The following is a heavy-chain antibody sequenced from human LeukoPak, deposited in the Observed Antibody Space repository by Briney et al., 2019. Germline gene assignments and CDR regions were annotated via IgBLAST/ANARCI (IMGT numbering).Heavy chain of an antibody. Sequence: ASVNVSCKVSGYTLTELSIHWVRQAAGKGLEWMGGFDPEDGETIYAQKFQGRVTMTEDTPTDTAYMELSSLRSEDTAVYYCATSPRDNSGYYYYYFDYWGQGTLVTVSS. CDR3: ATSPRDNSGYYYYYFDY. CDR2: FDPEDGET. J-gene: IGHJ4*02. D-gene: IGHD3-22*01. CDR1: GYTLTELS. V-gene: IGHV1-24*01.